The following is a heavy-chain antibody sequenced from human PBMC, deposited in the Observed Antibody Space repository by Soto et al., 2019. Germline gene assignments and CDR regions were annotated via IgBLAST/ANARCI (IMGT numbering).Heavy chain of an antibody. CDR2: IYSGGST. Sequence: HPGGSLRLSCAASGFTVSSNYMSWVRQAPGKGLEWVSVIYSGGSTYYADSVKGRFTISRDNSKNTLYLQMNSLRAEDTAVYYCARDGQDTAMVTNYYYGMDVWGQGTTVTVSS. CDR3: ARDGQDTAMVTNYYYGMDV. V-gene: IGHV3-53*01. J-gene: IGHJ6*02. D-gene: IGHD5-18*01. CDR1: GFTVSSNY.